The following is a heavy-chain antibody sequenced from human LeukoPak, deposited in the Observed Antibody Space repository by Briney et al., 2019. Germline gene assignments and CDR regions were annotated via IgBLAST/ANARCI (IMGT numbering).Heavy chain of an antibody. CDR1: GYTFTGYY. J-gene: IGHJ6*02. CDR2: INPSGGST. CDR3: ARAYCSGGSCYGYYYYGMDV. V-gene: IGHV1-46*01. Sequence: ASVKVSCKASGYTFTGYYMHWVRQAPGQGLEWMGIINPSGGSTSYARKFQGRVTMTRDTSTSTVYMELSSLRSEDTAVYYCARAYCSGGSCYGYYYYGMDVWGQGTTVTVSS. D-gene: IGHD2-15*01.